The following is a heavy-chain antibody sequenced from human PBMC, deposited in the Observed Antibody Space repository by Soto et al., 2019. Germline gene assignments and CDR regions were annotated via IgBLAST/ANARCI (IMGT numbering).Heavy chain of an antibody. CDR1: GGSVTSAGYY. J-gene: IGHJ5*02. Sequence: QVQLQESGPGLVKPSETLSLTCTVSGGSVTSAGYYWGWIRQPPGKGLEWIGHIYYTGSTSYNPSLASRVTLSVDTSRDQFSLNLSSVTAADTAVYFCARTLTTDRRWFDPWGQGTLVTVSS. V-gene: IGHV4-61*08. D-gene: IGHD4-4*01. CDR3: ARTLTTDRRWFDP. CDR2: IYYTGST.